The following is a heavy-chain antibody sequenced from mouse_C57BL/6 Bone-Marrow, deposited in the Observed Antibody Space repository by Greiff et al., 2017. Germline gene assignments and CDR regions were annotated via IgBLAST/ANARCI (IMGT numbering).Heavy chain of an antibody. J-gene: IGHJ2*01. CDR2: ISPRSGNT. Sequence: QVQLQQSGAELARPGASVKLSCKASGYTFTSYGISWVKQRTGQGLEWIGEISPRSGNTYYNEKFKGKATLTADKSSSTAYMELRSLTSEDSAVYFCARPLDYFDYWGQGTTLTVSS. CDR1: GYTFTSYG. CDR3: ARPLDYFDY. V-gene: IGHV1-81*01.